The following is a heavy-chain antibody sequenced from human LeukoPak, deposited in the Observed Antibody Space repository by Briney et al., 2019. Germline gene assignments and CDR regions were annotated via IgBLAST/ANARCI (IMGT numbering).Heavy chain of an antibody. CDR2: IYTSGST. J-gene: IGHJ6*03. V-gene: IGHV4-61*02. D-gene: IGHD2-15*01. CDR1: GGSISSGSYY. CDR3: ARAPLSWGSGPYYYYYMDV. Sequence: SETLSLTCTVSGGSISSGSYYWSWIRQPAGKGLEWIGRIYTSGSTNYNPSLKSRVTISVDTSKNQFSLKLSSVTAADTAVYYCARAPLSWGSGPYYYYYMDVWGKGTTVTVSS.